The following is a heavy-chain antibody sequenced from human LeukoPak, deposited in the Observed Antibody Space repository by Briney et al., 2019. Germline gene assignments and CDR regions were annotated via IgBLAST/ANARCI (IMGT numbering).Heavy chain of an antibody. V-gene: IGHV1-24*01. D-gene: IGHD3-10*01. Sequence: GASVKVSCKVSGYTLTELSMHWVRQAPGKGLEWMGGFVPEDGETIYAQKFQGRVTMTEDTSTDTAYMELSSLRSEDTAVYYCATVIARRISMVRGVTLDYWGQGTLVTGSS. J-gene: IGHJ4*02. CDR2: FVPEDGET. CDR3: ATVIARRISMVRGVTLDY. CDR1: GYTLTELS.